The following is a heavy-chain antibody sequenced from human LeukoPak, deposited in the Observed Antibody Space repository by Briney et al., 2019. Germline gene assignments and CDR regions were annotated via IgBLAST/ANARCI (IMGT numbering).Heavy chain of an antibody. Sequence: PGGSLRLSCAASGFTFSGYGMHWVRQAPGKGLEWVAVIWYDGSNKYYADSVKGRFTISRDNSKNTLYLQMNSLRAEDTAVYYCAKVWDTYYYDSSGSFDYWGQGTLVTVSS. CDR3: AKVWDTYYYDSSGSFDY. J-gene: IGHJ4*02. V-gene: IGHV3-33*06. CDR2: IWYDGSNK. CDR1: GFTFSGYG. D-gene: IGHD3-22*01.